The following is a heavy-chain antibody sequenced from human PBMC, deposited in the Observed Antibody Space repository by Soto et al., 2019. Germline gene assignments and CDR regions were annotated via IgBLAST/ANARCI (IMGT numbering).Heavy chain of an antibody. J-gene: IGHJ3*02. Sequence: QLHLVQSGAVVKKPGASVTVSCSASGYPVTAYYMHWVRQAPGRGFEWMGGINPATGAAKYTQTFQGRVTLTRDTSTSTVFMELSGLTSEDTAVFYCARGGGVGVAGSAAFDMWGQGTLVTVSS. D-gene: IGHD3-3*01. CDR3: ARGGGVGVAGSAAFDM. V-gene: IGHV1-2*02. CDR1: GYPVTAYY. CDR2: INPATGAA.